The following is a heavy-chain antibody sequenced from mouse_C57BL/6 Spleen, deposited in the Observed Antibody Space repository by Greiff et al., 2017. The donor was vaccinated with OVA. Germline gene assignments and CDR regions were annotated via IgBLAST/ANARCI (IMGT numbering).Heavy chain of an antibody. CDR2: INPNNGGT. Sequence: EVQLQQSGPELVKPGASVKISCKASGYTFTDYYMNWVKQSHGKSLEWIGDINPNNGGTSYNQKFKGKATLTVDKSSSTAYMELRSLTSEDSAVYYCARPSVVSPGWYFDVWGTGTTVTVSS. CDR1: GYTFTDYY. D-gene: IGHD1-1*01. CDR3: ARPSVVSPGWYFDV. J-gene: IGHJ1*03. V-gene: IGHV1-26*01.